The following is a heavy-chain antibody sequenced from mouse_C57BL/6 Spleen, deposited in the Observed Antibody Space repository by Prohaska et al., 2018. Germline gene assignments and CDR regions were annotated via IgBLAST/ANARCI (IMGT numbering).Heavy chain of an antibody. CDR1: GFTFSSYG. CDR3: ARHFHNYYFDY. J-gene: IGHJ2*01. V-gene: IGHV5-6*01. CDR2: ISSGGSYT. Sequence: EVQLVESGGDLVKPGGSLKLSCAASGFTFSSYGMSWVRQTPDKRLEWVATISSGGSYTYYPDSVKGRFTSSRDNAKNTLYLQMSSLKSEDTAMYYCARHFHNYYFDYWGQGTTLTVSS. D-gene: IGHD6-1*01.